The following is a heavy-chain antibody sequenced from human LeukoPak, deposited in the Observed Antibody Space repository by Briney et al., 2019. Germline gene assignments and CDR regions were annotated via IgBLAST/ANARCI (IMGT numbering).Heavy chain of an antibody. Sequence: ASVKVSCKASGYTFTSYGIIWVRQAPGQGLEWMGWISTNNGNTNYAQKLQGRVTMTTDTSTSTAYLEPRSLRSDDTAVYYCARDIYCSGGSCYYYYGMDVWGQGTTVTVSS. CDR1: GYTFTSYG. J-gene: IGHJ6*02. V-gene: IGHV1-18*01. CDR3: ARDIYCSGGSCYYYYGMDV. D-gene: IGHD2-15*01. CDR2: ISTNNGNT.